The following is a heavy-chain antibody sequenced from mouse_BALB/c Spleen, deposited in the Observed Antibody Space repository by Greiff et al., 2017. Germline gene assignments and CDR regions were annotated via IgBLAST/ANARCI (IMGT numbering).Heavy chain of an antibody. D-gene: IGHD1-1*01. CDR2: INPSSGYT. CDR3: ARSRGSYGYGYFDV. Sequence: QVQLKESAAELARPGASVKLSCTASGYTFTSYTMHWVKQRPGQGLEWIGYINPSSGYTEYNQKFKDKTTLTADKSSSTAYMQLSSLTSEDSAVYYCARSRGSYGYGYFDVWGAGTTVTVSS. V-gene: IGHV1-4*02. J-gene: IGHJ1*01. CDR1: GYTFTSYT.